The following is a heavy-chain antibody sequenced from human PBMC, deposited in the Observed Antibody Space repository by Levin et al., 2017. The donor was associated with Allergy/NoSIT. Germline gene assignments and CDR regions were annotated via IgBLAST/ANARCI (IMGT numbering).Heavy chain of an antibody. D-gene: IGHD3-10*01. CDR2: ISSTGNTI. V-gene: IGHV3-11*01. CDR3: ASRVAFHC. J-gene: IGHJ4*02. Sequence: PGGSLRLSCAASGFSLSDYYMSWIRQAPGKGLEWVSYISSTGNTIKYADSVQGRFTISRDNAKNSLFLQMNSLRAEDTAVYYCASRVAFHCWGQGTLVTVSS. CDR1: GFSLSDYY.